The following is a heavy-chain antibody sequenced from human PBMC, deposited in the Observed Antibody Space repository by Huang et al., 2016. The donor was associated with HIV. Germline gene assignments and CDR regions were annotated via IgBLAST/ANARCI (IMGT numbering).Heavy chain of an antibody. J-gene: IGHJ6*02. V-gene: IGHV1-69*01. D-gene: IGHD6-6*01. CDR1: GGTFSTYA. Sequence: QVQLVQSGAEVKKPGSSVKVSCKASGGTFSTYAISWVRQAPGQGLEWMGGSIPIYGTENNGKKYKGRGTMTADEFTSTAYMELSSHRSEDTALYYCARGRTRSSLYDSYYGLDVWGQGTTVTVSS. CDR2: SIPIYGTE. CDR3: ARGRTRSSLYDSYYGLDV.